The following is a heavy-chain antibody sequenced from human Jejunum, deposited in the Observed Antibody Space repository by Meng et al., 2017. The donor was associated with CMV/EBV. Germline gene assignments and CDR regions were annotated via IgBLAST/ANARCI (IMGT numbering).Heavy chain of an antibody. CDR3: ARDVVVPAALTVRIDY. V-gene: IGHV1-3*01. J-gene: IGHJ4*02. CDR2: INGGNGKT. CDR1: GYTFTSYA. Sequence: QVQLLMSWAVVKKPGASEKVSCKASGYTFTSYAIHWVRQAPGQRLEWMGWINGGNGKTKYSQKFQGRVTITRDTSASTAYMELSSLRSEDTAVYYCARDVVVPAALTVRIDYWGQGTLVTVSS. D-gene: IGHD2-2*01.